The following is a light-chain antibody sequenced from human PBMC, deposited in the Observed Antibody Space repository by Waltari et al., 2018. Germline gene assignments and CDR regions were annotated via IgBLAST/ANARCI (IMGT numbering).Light chain of an antibody. CDR1: SGHSSNV. CDR2: VNSDGSH. J-gene: IGLJ3*02. V-gene: IGLV4-69*01. Sequence: QLVVTQSPSASASLGASVKLTCTLSSGHSSNVIAWLQQQEEKGPRYVMKVNSDGSHSKGDEIPDRFSGSSSGAERYLTISNLQSEDEADYYCQTGGHGTWVFGGGTKLTVL. CDR3: QTGGHGTWV.